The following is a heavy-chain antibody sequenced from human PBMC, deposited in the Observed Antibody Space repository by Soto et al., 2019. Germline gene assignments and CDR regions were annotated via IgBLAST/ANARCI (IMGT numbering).Heavy chain of an antibody. V-gene: IGHV3-23*01. Sequence: EVQLLESGGGLVQPGRSLRLSCAASGFTFSNYAMSWVRQAPVQGLDWVSAISGSGGTTYYADSVKGRFTISRDNSKNTLFLQMNSVRAEDAAVYYCAKFFVETGSNSGWPWSFHYWGQGTLVTVSS. J-gene: IGHJ4*02. CDR3: AKFFVETGSNSGWPWSFHY. CDR1: GFTFSNYA. CDR2: ISGSGGTT. D-gene: IGHD6-25*01.